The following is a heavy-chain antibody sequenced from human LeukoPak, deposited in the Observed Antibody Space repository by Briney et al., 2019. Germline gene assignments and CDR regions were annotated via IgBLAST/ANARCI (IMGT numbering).Heavy chain of an antibody. Sequence: GGSLRLSCAASGFTFSSYGMHWVRQAPGKGLEWVAVIWYDGSNKYYADSVKGRFTISRDNSKNTLYLQMNSLRAEGTAVYYCARAAAGFCFDYWGQGTLVTVSS. D-gene: IGHD6-13*01. CDR1: GFTFSSYG. CDR2: IWYDGSNK. J-gene: IGHJ4*02. CDR3: ARAAAGFCFDY. V-gene: IGHV3-33*01.